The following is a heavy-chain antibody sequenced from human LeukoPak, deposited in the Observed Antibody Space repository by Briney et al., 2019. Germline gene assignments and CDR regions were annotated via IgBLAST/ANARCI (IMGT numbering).Heavy chain of an antibody. CDR3: ARDEGRDGYNYYFDY. Sequence: GGSLRLSCAASGFTFSSYSMNWVRQAPGKGLEWVSSISSSSSYIYYADSVKGRFTISRDNAKNSLYLQMNSLRAEDTAVYYCARDEGRDGYNYYFDYWGQGTLVTVSS. J-gene: IGHJ4*02. V-gene: IGHV3-21*01. CDR1: GFTFSSYS. D-gene: IGHD5-24*01. CDR2: ISSSSSYI.